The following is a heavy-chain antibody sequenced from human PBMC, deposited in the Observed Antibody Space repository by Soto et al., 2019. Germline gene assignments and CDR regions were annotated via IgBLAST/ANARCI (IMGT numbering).Heavy chain of an antibody. J-gene: IGHJ4*01. D-gene: IGHD2-2*01. CDR3: ARARYEGLIDY. V-gene: IGHV4-59*02. Sequence: SETLSLTCTVSGGSVSSYYWSWIRQPPGGGLEWLAYIYYSCSTTYNPSLKSRLTMSVDTSKNQFSLNLRSVTAADTAVYYCARARYEGLIDYWGRGTLVTVSS. CDR1: GGSVSSYY. CDR2: IYYSCST.